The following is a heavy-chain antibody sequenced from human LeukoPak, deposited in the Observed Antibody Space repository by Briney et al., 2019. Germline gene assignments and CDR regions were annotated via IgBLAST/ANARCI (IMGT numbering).Heavy chain of an antibody. J-gene: IGHJ4*02. CDR1: GYSFTNYW. CDR3: ARDKYCTSRSCYFDY. CDR2: INPGDSEI. Sequence: GESLKISCMGSGYSFTNYWIGWVRLMPGKGLEWMGIINPGDSEIRYSPSFQGQVTMSADKSISTAYLQWSSLKASDTAIYYCARDKYCTSRSCYFDYWGQGTPVTVSS. V-gene: IGHV5-51*01. D-gene: IGHD2-2*01.